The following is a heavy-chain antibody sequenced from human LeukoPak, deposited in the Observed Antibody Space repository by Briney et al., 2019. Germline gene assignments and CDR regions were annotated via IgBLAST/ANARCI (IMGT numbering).Heavy chain of an antibody. J-gene: IGHJ4*02. CDR3: ARGTDGGLVPDY. V-gene: IGHV3-21*01. D-gene: IGHD6-6*01. Sequence: GGSLRLSCVASGFTFSSYSMTWVRQAPGKGLEWVSSISGSSSYIYYADSLKGRFTISRDNAKNSLYLQMNSLRAEDTAVYYCARGTDGGLVPDYWGRGSLVAVSS. CDR1: GFTFSSYS. CDR2: ISGSSSYI.